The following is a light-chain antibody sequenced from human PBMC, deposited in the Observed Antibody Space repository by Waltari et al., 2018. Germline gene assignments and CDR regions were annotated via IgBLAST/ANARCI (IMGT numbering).Light chain of an antibody. J-gene: IGLJ3*02. CDR2: VVT. CDR3: CSFAGTYTWV. V-gene: IGLV2-11*01. Sequence: SALTQPRSVSGSPGQSVTISCTGTTSDVGGYNYVSWYQPHPGKAPKLMIFVVTQRPSGVPDRFSGSKSANTASLTISGLQAEDEADYYCCSFAGTYTWVFGGGTKVTVL. CDR1: TSDVGGYNY.